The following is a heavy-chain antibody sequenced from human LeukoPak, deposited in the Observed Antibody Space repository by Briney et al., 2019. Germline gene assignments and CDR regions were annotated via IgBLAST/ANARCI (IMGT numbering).Heavy chain of an antibody. D-gene: IGHD6-19*01. CDR2: ISSSSTYI. J-gene: IGHJ4*02. Sequence: GGSLRLSCAASGFXFSSFSMNWVRQAPGKGLEWGSTISSSSTYIYYADSVKGRLTISRDNANNSLYLQMSSLRAEDTAVYYCATGQVAGTDYWGQGTLVTVSS. CDR3: ATGQVAGTDY. CDR1: GFXFSSFS. V-gene: IGHV3-21*01.